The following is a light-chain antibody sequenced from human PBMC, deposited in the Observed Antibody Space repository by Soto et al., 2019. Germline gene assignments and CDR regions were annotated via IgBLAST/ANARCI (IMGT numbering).Light chain of an antibody. J-gene: IGKJ1*01. CDR1: QSVSSN. CDR3: QQYNNWPPWT. V-gene: IGKV3-15*01. CDR2: GAS. Sequence: EIVMTQSPATLSVSPGERATLSCRASQSVSSNLAWYQQKPCQAPRLLIYGASTRATGIPARFSGSGSGTEFTLTNSSLQSEDFAVYYCQQYNNWPPWTFGQVTKVEIK.